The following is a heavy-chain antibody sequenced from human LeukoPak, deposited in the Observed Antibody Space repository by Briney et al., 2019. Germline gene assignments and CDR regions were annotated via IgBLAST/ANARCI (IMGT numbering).Heavy chain of an antibody. CDR2: IHDSGST. V-gene: IGHV4-59*08. Sequence: PSETLSLTCTVSGGSISNYYWSWIRQPPEKGLEWIGYIHDSGSTNYNPSLKSRVTISVDTSKNQSSLKLSSVTAADTAVYYCARLDAAAGRYLQFFYWGQGTLVTVSS. D-gene: IGHD5-24*01. J-gene: IGHJ4*02. CDR3: ARLDAAAGRYLQFFY. CDR1: GGSISNYY.